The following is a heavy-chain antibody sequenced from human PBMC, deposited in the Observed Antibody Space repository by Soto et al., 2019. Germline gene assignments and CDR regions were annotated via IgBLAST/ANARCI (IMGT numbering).Heavy chain of an antibody. V-gene: IGHV4-31*03. D-gene: IGHD6-13*01. CDR3: AGSSWYSALDY. CDR1: GGSISISVFY. J-gene: IGHJ4*02. CDR2: IYYSGST. Sequence: PSGTLALTCTFSGGSISISVFYWSWIRQHPGKGLEWIGYIYYSGSTYYNPSLKSRVTISVDTPKNQFSLKLSSVTAADTAVYYCAGSSWYSALDYWGQGTLVTVSS.